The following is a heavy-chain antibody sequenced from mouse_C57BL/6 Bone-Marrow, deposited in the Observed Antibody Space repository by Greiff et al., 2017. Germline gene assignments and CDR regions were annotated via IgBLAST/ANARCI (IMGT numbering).Heavy chain of an antibody. V-gene: IGHV1-19*01. D-gene: IGHD2-1*01. CDR1: GYTFTDYY. Sequence: VQLQQSGPVLVKPGASVKMSCKASGYTFTDYYMNWVKQSHGKSLEWIGVINPYNGGTSYNQKFKGKATLTVDKSSSTAYMELNSLTSEDSAVYYCADCNYGYAMDYWGQGTSVTVSA. CDR2: INPYNGGT. J-gene: IGHJ4*01. CDR3: ADCNYGYAMDY.